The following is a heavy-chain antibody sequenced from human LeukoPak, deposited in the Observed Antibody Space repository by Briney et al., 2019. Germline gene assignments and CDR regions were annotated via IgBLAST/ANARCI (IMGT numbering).Heavy chain of an antibody. D-gene: IGHD6-19*01. Sequence: GGSLRLSCAASGFTFSSYWMHWVRQAPGKGLVWVSRINGDGSSTDYTDSVKGRFTISRDSAKNTLYLQMNSLRAEDTAVYYCAKIIAVAEFDAFDIWGQGTMVTVSS. CDR1: GFTFSSYW. CDR3: AKIIAVAEFDAFDI. J-gene: IGHJ3*02. CDR2: INGDGSST. V-gene: IGHV3-74*01.